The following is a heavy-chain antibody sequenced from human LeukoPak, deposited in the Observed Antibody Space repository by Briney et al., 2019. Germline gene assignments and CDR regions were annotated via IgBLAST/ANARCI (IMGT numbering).Heavy chain of an antibody. CDR2: ISGSGGST. Sequence: GGSLRLSCAASGFTFSSYDMSWVRQAPGKGLEWVSAISGSGGSTYYADSVKGRFTISRDNSKNTLYLQMNSLRAEDTAVYYCARGRSITMVRGVIITPYYFDYWGQGTLVTVSS. V-gene: IGHV3-23*01. J-gene: IGHJ4*02. D-gene: IGHD3-10*01. CDR1: GFTFSSYD. CDR3: ARGRSITMVRGVIITPYYFDY.